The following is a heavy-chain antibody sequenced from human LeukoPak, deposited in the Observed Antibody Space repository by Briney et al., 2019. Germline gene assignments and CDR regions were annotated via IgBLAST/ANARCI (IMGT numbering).Heavy chain of an antibody. V-gene: IGHV3-30-3*01. Sequence: GGSLRLSCAASGFTFSSYAMHWVRQAPGKGLEWVAVISYDGSNKYYADSVKGRFTISRDNSKNTLYLQMNSLRAEDTAVYYCARVSAPDYYDSSGYRTDWDYWGQGTLVTVSS. J-gene: IGHJ4*02. D-gene: IGHD3-22*01. CDR1: GFTFSSYA. CDR2: ISYDGSNK. CDR3: ARVSAPDYYDSSGYRTDWDY.